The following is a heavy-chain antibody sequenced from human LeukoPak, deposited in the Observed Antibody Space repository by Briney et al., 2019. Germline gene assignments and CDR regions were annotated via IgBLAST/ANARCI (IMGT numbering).Heavy chain of an antibody. V-gene: IGHV3-23*01. J-gene: IGHJ2*01. CDR1: GFTFSTYA. D-gene: IGHD6-13*01. CDR3: ARSSSSWTNWYFDL. CDR2: ISGTGDTI. Sequence: RPGGSLRLSCAASGFTFSTYAMSWVRQAPGKGLEWVSAISGTGDTIYYADSVKGRFTISRDSSKNTLFLLMNSLRAEDTAVYYCARSSSSWTNWYFDLWGRGTLVTVSS.